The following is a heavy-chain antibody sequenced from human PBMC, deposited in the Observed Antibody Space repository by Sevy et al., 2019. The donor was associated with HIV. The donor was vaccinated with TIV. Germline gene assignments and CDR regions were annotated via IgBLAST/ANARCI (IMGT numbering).Heavy chain of an antibody. Sequence: GGSLRLSCAASGFTFSSYGMHWVRQAPGKGLDWVAFISYDGSKKYYVESVKGRFTVSRDKSMNTLYLQINSLRIEDTAVYFCAKENYDVLTGSTNYALDMWGQGTMVTVSS. CDR3: AKENYDVLTGSTNYALDM. D-gene: IGHD3-9*01. J-gene: IGHJ3*02. V-gene: IGHV3-30*18. CDR1: GFTFSSYG. CDR2: ISYDGSKK.